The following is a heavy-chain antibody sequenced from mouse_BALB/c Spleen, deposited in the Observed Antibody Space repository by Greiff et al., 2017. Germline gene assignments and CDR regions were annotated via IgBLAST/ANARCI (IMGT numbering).Heavy chain of an antibody. V-gene: IGHV1-54*01. CDR2: INPGSGGT. CDR3: ARRDYYGSTHAMDY. Sequence: QVQLQQSGAELVRPGTSVKVSCKASGYAFTNYLIEWVKQRPGQGLEWIGVINPGSGGTNYNEKFKGKATLTADKSSSTAYMQLSSLTSDDSAVYFCARRDYYGSTHAMDYWGQGTSVTVSS. J-gene: IGHJ4*01. D-gene: IGHD1-1*01. CDR1: GYAFTNYL.